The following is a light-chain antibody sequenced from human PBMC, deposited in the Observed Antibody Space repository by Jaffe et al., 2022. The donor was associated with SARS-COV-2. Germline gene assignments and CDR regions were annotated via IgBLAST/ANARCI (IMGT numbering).Light chain of an antibody. Sequence: EILMTQSPAALSVSPGERVTLSCRASRSVSSNLAWYQQKPGQAPRLLIYGASTRAAGIPARFSGSGSGTEFTLTISSLQPEDFAVYYCQQYHNWWTFGQGTKVEIK. CDR1: RSVSSN. J-gene: IGKJ1*01. CDR2: GAS. V-gene: IGKV3-15*01. CDR3: QQYHNWWT.